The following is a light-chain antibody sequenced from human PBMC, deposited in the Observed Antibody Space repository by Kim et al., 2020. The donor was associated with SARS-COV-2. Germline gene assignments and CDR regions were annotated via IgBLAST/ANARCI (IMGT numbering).Light chain of an antibody. J-gene: IGLJ2*01. CDR3: NSRDSSGVV. CDR2: GKN. V-gene: IGLV3-19*01. CDR1: SLRNYY. Sequence: SVALGQTVKLTCRGDSLRNYYASWYQQKPGQAPILVFYGKNNRPSGIPHRFSGSSSRDTATLTITGTQAEDEADYYCNSRDSSGVVFGGGTQLTVL.